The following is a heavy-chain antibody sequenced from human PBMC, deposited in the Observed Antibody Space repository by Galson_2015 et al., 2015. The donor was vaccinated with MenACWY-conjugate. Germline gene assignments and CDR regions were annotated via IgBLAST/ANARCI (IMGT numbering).Heavy chain of an antibody. CDR2: IWSDGSNK. J-gene: IGHJ2*01. Sequence: SLRLSCAASGFTFSSYGMHWVRQAPGKGLEWVAVIWSDGSNKYSADSVKGRFTISRDNSKNTLYLQMNSLRAEDTSVYYCARQIQQLATPYWYFDLWGRGSLVTVSS. CDR3: ARQIQQLATPYWYFDL. V-gene: IGHV3-33*01. D-gene: IGHD6-13*01. CDR1: GFTFSSYG.